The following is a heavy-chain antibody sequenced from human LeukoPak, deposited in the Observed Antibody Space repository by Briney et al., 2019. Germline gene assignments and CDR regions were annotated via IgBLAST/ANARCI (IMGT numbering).Heavy chain of an antibody. V-gene: IGHV3-48*04. Sequence: TGGSLRLSCAASGFTFSSYWMSWVRQAPGKGLEWVSYISSSGSTIYYADSVTGRFTISRDNAKNSLYLQMDSLRVDDTAIYYCARGLLEWLRLETYSFDYWGQGTLVTVSS. J-gene: IGHJ4*02. CDR2: ISSSGSTI. D-gene: IGHD3-16*01. CDR1: GFTFSSYW. CDR3: ARGLLEWLRLETYSFDY.